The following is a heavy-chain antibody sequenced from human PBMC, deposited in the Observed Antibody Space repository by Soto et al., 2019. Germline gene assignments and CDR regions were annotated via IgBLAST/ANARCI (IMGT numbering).Heavy chain of an antibody. CDR1: GGSISSGGSY. CDR2: IYYSGST. CDR3: ATDPTP. V-gene: IGHV4-31*03. J-gene: IGHJ5*02. Sequence: PSETLSLICTVSGGSISSGGSYRSWIRQHPGKGVEWIGYIYYSGSTYYNPSLKRRVTISVDTSKNQFSLKLSSVTPADTAVYYCATDPTPWGQGTLVTVSS.